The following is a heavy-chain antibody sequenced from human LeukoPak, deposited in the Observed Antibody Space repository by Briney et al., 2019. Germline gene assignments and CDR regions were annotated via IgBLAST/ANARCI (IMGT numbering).Heavy chain of an antibody. Sequence: SETRSLTCAVYGGSFSGYYWSWIRQPPGKGLEWIGEINHSGSTNYNPSLKSRVTISVDTSKNQFSLKLSSVTAADTAVYYCARAPRSWFDPWGQGTLVTVSS. V-gene: IGHV4-34*01. J-gene: IGHJ5*02. CDR1: GGSFSGYY. CDR2: INHSGST. CDR3: ARAPRSWFDP.